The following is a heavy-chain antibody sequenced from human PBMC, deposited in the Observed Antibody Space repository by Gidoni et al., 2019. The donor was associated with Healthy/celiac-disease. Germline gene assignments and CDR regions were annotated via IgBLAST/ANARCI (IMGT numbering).Heavy chain of an antibody. CDR3: ARADITGTTSLVD. V-gene: IGHV4-59*01. Sequence: QVQLQESGPGLVKPSETLSLTCTVSGGSISSYYWSWIRQPPGKGLEWIGYIYYSGSTNYNPSLKSRVTISVDTSKNQFSLKLSSVTAADTAVYYCARADITGTTSLVDWGQGTLVTVSS. J-gene: IGHJ4*02. CDR2: IYYSGST. D-gene: IGHD1-7*01. CDR1: GGSISSYY.